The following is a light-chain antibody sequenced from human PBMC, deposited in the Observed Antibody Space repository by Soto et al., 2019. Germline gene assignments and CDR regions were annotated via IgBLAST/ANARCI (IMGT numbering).Light chain of an antibody. CDR1: XXISSW. V-gene: IGKV1-5*01. J-gene: IGKJ1*01. Sequence: DIXMTQSPSTLSASVGDRVTITCXXXXXISSWLAWYQQKPGKAPKLLIYDASSLESGVPSRFSGSGSGTEFTLTISSLQPDDFATYYCQHSRTFGQGTKVEIK. CDR2: DAS. CDR3: QHSRT.